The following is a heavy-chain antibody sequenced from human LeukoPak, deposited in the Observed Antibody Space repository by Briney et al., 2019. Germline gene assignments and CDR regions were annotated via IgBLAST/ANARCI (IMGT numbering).Heavy chain of an antibody. V-gene: IGHV1-24*01. Sequence: GASVKVSCKVSGYTLTELSMHWVRQAPGKGLEWMGGFDPEDGETIYAQKFQGRVTMTEDTSTDTAYMELSSLRSEDTAVYYCARGPTGRFLEWLLPFDYWGQGTLVTVSS. CDR2: FDPEDGET. D-gene: IGHD3-3*01. J-gene: IGHJ4*02. CDR1: GYTLTELS. CDR3: ARGPTGRFLEWLLPFDY.